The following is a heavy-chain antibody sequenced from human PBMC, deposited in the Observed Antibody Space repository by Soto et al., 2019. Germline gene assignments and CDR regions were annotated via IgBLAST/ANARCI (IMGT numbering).Heavy chain of an antibody. D-gene: IGHD1-1*01. V-gene: IGHV2-5*02. CDR1: GFSLSSSGVG. CDR2: IYWEDDK. CDR3: VRSDSATGTTFGY. J-gene: IGHJ4*02. Sequence: QITLKESGPTQVKPTQTLTLTCTVSGFSLSSSGVGVGWIRQPPGKALEWLALIYWEDDKRYSPSLKTRVTVTRDTSKNQVVLTVTDMDPADTATYYCVRSDSATGTTFGYWGQGILVTVPS.